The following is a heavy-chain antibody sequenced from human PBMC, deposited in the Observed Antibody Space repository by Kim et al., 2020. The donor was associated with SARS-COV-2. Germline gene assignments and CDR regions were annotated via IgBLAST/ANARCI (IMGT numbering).Heavy chain of an antibody. J-gene: IGHJ6*02. CDR2: IYYSGST. D-gene: IGHD3-22*01. V-gene: IGHV4-59*13. CDR3: ARDRYYYYDSSGYYYGMDV. CDR1: GGSISSYY. Sequence: SETLSLTCTVSGGSISSYYWSWIRQPPGKGLEWIGYIYYSGSTNYNPSLKSRVTISVDTSKNQFSLKLSSVTAADTAVYYCARDRYYYYDSSGYYYGMDVWGQGTTVTVSS.